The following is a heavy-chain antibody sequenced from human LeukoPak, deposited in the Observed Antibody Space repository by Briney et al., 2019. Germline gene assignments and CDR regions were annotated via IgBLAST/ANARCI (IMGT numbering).Heavy chain of an antibody. CDR1: GFTFSSYA. CDR2: ISSSNSYI. V-gene: IGHV3-21*01. Sequence: GGSLRLSCAASGFTFSSYAMSWVRQAPGKGLEWVSSISSSNSYIYYADSVKGRFTISRDNAKNSLYLQMNSLRAEDTAVYYCARDRASLDYWGQGTLVTVSS. J-gene: IGHJ4*02. CDR3: ARDRASLDY.